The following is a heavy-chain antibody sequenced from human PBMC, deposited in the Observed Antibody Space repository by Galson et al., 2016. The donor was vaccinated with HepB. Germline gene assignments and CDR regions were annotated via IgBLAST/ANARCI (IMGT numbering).Heavy chain of an antibody. Sequence: SLRLSCAASGFTFSSYGMHWVRQAPGKGLEWVAVIWSDGSNKNYADSVKGRFTISRDNSKNTVYLQMNSLRAEDTAVYYCAREVGYSYVVTINWFDPWGQGTLVTVSS. V-gene: IGHV3-33*01. J-gene: IGHJ5*02. CDR1: GFTFSSYG. D-gene: IGHD5-18*01. CDR3: AREVGYSYVVTINWFDP. CDR2: IWSDGSNK.